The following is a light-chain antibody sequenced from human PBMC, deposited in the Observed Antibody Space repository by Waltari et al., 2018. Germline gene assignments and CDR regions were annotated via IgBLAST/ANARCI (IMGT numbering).Light chain of an antibody. J-gene: IGKJ2*03. CDR2: GAS. CDR1: QSVSSS. Sequence: ESVLTQSPATLSLSPGERATLSCSASQSVSSSLAWYQQKPGQAPRLLIYGASSRATGIPDRFSGSGSGTDFTLTISSLEPEDFAVYYCQQYSNWPYSFGQGTKVEIK. V-gene: IGKV3-15*01. CDR3: QQYSNWPYS.